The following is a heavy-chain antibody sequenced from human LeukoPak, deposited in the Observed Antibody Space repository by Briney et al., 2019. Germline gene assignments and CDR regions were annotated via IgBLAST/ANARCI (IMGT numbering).Heavy chain of an antibody. D-gene: IGHD4-23*01. CDR3: ARDYLGGNPDAFDI. CDR1: GDSISSSSYY. Sequence: PSETLSLTCTVSGDSISSSSYYWGWIRQPPGKELEWIGSIYYSGSTYYNPSLNSRVTISVDTSKNQFSLKLSSVTAADTAVYYCARDYLGGNPDAFDIWGQGTMVAVSS. J-gene: IGHJ3*02. V-gene: IGHV4-39*07. CDR2: IYYSGST.